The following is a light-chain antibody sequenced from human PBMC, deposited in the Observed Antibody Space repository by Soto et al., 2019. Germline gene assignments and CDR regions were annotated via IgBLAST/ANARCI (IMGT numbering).Light chain of an antibody. CDR3: CSYAGSYIL. V-gene: IGLV2-11*01. CDR2: HGN. CDR1: STDGGGYSS. Sequence: QSVLTQPRSVSGSPGQSVTISCTGISTDGGGYSSVSCYQQPAGEPPKRILYHGNRGPSGVPDRDSGSRSGHTASLTISGLQTEDEADYYCCSYAGSYILFGGGTKVTVL. J-gene: IGLJ2*01.